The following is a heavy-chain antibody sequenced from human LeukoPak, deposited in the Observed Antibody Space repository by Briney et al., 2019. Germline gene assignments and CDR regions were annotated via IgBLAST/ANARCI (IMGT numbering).Heavy chain of an antibody. CDR1: GYSISSGYY. CDR2: IYHSGST. Sequence: SETLSLTCAVSGYSISSGYYWGWIRQPPGKGLEWIGSIYHSGSTYYNPSLKSRVTISVDTSKNQFSLTLSFVTAADTAVYYCARQHDSYYYYYIDVWGSGTTVTVSS. V-gene: IGHV4-38-2*01. CDR3: ARQHDSYYYYYIDV. J-gene: IGHJ6*03.